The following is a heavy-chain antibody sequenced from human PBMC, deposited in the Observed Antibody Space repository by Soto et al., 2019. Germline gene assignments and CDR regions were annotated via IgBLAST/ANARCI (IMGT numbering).Heavy chain of an antibody. D-gene: IGHD5-18*01. CDR1: GFTFTSSA. V-gene: IGHV1-58*01. J-gene: IGHJ4*02. CDR2: IVVGSGNT. Sequence: SVKVSCKASGFTFTSSAVQWVRQARGQRLEWIGWIVVGSGNTNYAQKFQERVTITRDMSTSTAYMELSSLRSEDTAVYYCAAAPSGYSYGLFDYWGQGTLVTVSS. CDR3: AAAPSGYSYGLFDY.